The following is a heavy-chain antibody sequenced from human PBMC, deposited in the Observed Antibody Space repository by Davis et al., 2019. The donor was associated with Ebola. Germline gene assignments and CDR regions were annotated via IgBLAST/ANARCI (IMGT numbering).Heavy chain of an antibody. CDR1: GYTFTSYG. CDR2: ISAYNGNT. CDR3: ARDNGGSSPHYYYYYYGMDV. J-gene: IGHJ6*02. Sequence: ASVKVSCKASGYTFTSYGISWVRQAPGQGLEWMGWISAYNGNTNYAQKLQGRVTMTTDTSTSTAYMELRSLRSDDTAVYYCARDNGGSSPHYYYYYYGMDVWGQGTTVTVSS. V-gene: IGHV1-18*01. D-gene: IGHD6-6*01.